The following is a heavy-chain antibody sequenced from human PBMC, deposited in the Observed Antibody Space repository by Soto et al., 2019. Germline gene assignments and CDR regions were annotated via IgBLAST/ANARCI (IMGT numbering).Heavy chain of an antibody. Sequence: SVKVSCKASGGTLSSFINYPINWVRQAPGQGLEWMGGIVPNVGTVNYAQKFQGRVTITADKSTGTAYMEVSSLRSEDTALYYCARRDTSGFLRYFDNWGQGTQVTVSS. CDR1: GGTLSSFINYP. CDR2: IVPNVGTV. D-gene: IGHD3-3*01. J-gene: IGHJ4*02. CDR3: ARRDTSGFLRYFDN. V-gene: IGHV1-69*06.